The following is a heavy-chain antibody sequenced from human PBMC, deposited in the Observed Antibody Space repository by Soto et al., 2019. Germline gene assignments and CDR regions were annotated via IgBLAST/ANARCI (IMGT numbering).Heavy chain of an antibody. CDR1: GFTFSSYW. D-gene: IGHD6-13*01. V-gene: IGHV3-74*01. CDR2: ITSDGSST. J-gene: IGHJ4*02. Sequence: GGSLRLSCAASGFTFSSYWMHWVRQAPGEGLVWVSRITSDGSSTTYADSVKGRFTISRDNTKNTLYLQMNSLRAEDTAVYYCAGEYGSSRYFDYWGQGTLVTVSS. CDR3: AGEYGSSRYFDY.